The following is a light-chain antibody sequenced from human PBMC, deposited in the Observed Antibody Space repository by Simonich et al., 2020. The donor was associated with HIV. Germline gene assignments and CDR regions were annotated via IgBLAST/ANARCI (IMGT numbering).Light chain of an antibody. CDR1: SGRIASSY. J-gene: IGLJ3*02. CDR2: EDN. Sequence: FMLTQSHSVSESPGKTVTISCTRSSGRIASSYVQWYQQRPGSSPTTVIYEDNQRPSGVPDRFSGSIDSSSNSASLTISGLKTEDEADYYCQSYDSSNWVFGGGTKLTVL. CDR3: QSYDSSNWV. V-gene: IGLV6-57*01.